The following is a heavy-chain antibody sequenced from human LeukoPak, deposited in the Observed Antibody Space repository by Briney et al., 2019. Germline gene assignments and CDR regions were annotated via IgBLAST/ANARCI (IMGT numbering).Heavy chain of an antibody. Sequence: GGSLRLSCAASGFTFSDYWIHWVRQAPGKGLVWVSRINTDGSITNYADSVKGRFSISRDNAKNTLYLQMSSLRAEDTAVYYCARALGYCSSTSCYSAYYYYGMDVWGQGTTVIVSS. D-gene: IGHD2-2*01. V-gene: IGHV3-74*01. CDR1: GFTFSDYW. CDR2: INTDGSIT. CDR3: ARALGYCSSTSCYSAYYYYGMDV. J-gene: IGHJ6*02.